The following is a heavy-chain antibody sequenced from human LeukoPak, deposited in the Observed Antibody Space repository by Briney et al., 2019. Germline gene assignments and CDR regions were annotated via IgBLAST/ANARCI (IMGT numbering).Heavy chain of an antibody. V-gene: IGHV3-30*18. J-gene: IGHJ4*02. CDR1: GFTSSSYG. CDR2: ISYDGSNK. CDR3: AKGSDYPDN. Sequence: GRSLRLSCAASGFTSSSYGMHWVRQAPGKGLEWVAVISYDGSNKYYADSVKGRFTISRDNSKNTLYLQMNSLRAEDTCVYYCAKGSDYPDNWGQGTLVTVSS.